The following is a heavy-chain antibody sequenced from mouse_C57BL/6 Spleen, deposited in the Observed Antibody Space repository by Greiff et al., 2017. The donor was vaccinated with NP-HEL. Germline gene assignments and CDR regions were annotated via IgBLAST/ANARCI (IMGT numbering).Heavy chain of an antibody. V-gene: IGHV1-26*01. CDR3: ARGGYSTVVATN. Sequence: EVQLQQSGPELVKPGASVKISCKASGYTFTDYYMNWVKQSHGKSLEWIGDINPNNGGTSYNQKFKGKATLTVDKSSSTAYMELRSLTSEDSAVYYCARGGYSTVVATNWGQGTTLTVSS. D-gene: IGHD1-1*01. CDR1: GYTFTDYY. CDR2: INPNNGGT. J-gene: IGHJ2*01.